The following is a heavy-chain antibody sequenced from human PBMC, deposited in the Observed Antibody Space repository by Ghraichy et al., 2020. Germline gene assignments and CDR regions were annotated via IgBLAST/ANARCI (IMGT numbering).Heavy chain of an antibody. J-gene: IGHJ4*02. CDR1: GYTFSSYG. Sequence: ASVKVSCKASGYTFSSYGISWVRQAPGQGLEWMGWINTYNGNTKYAHKVQGRVTMTTDASTSTAYMDLRSLRSDDTAMYYCANFPYCSSSSCSHNYWGQG. CDR2: INTYNGNT. V-gene: IGHV1-18*01. D-gene: IGHD2-2*01. CDR3: ANFPYCSSSSCSHNY.